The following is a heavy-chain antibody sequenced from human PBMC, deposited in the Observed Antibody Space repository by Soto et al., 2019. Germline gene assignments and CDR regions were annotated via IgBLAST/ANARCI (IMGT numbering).Heavy chain of an antibody. CDR1: GGSISSSSYY. D-gene: IGHD3-10*01. Sequence: QLQLQESGPGLVKPSETLSLTCTVSGGSISSSSYYWGWIRQPPGKGLEWIGSIYYSGSTYYNPSLKSRVTISVDTSKNQFSLKLSSVTAADTAVYYCARHGVAMVRGVRHGMDVWGQGTTVTVSS. CDR2: IYYSGST. J-gene: IGHJ6*02. CDR3: ARHGVAMVRGVRHGMDV. V-gene: IGHV4-39*01.